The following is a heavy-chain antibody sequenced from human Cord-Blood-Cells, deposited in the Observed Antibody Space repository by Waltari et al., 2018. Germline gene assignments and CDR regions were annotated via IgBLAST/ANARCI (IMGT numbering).Heavy chain of an antibody. J-gene: IGHJ6*02. Sequence: QVQLQESGPGLVKPSQPLSLTCTVSGGSISIGGSYWSWFRQHPGKGLEWIGYIYYSGSTYYNPSLKSRVTISVDTSKNQFSLKLSSVTAADTAVYYCARDPKEAYYYGMDVWGQGTTVTVSS. V-gene: IGHV4-31*03. CDR2: IYYSGST. CDR3: ARDPKEAYYYGMDV. CDR1: GGSISIGGSY.